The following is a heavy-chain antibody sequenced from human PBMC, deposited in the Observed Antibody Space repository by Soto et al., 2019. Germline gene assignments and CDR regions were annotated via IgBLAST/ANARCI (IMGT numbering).Heavy chain of an antibody. CDR3: ARLHLDFWSGYRFFWLREGWFDP. J-gene: IGHJ5*02. CDR1: GGSFSGYY. CDR2: INHSGST. Sequence: LSLTCAVYGGSFSGYYWSWIRQPPGKGLEWLGEINHSGSTNYNPSLKSRVTISVDTSKNQFSLKLSSVTAADTAVYYCARLHLDFWSGYRFFWLREGWFDPLGQGTLVTVSA. V-gene: IGHV4-34*01. D-gene: IGHD3-3*01.